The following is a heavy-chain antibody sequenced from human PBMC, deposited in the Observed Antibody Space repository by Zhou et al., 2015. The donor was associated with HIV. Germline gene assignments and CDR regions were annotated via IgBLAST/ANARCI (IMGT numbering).Heavy chain of an antibody. CDR1: GGTFGTYA. J-gene: IGHJ2*01. V-gene: IGHV1-69*18. CDR2: IVPLFGTT. D-gene: IGHD6-6*01. CDR3: ARDRGAARPDWRYFDL. Sequence: QVYLVQSGAEVKKPGSSVKVSCKASGGTFGTYAITWVRQAPGRGLEWVGKIVPLFGTTTYAQRFPGRVAITADDSTGIVYMELSSLRSEDTAVYYCARDRGAARPDWRYFDLWGRGTLVIVSS.